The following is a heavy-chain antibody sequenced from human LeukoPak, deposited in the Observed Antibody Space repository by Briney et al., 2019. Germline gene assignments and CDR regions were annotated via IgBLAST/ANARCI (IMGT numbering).Heavy chain of an antibody. V-gene: IGHV3-23*01. CDR3: AKFGGSTSCYLDY. CDR1: GFTFNTYS. Sequence: GGSLRLSCEASGFTFNTYSMNWARQAPGKGLEWVSAISGSGGSTYYADSVKGRFTISRDNSKNTLYLQMNSLRAEDTAVYYCAKFGGSTSCYLDYWGQGTLVTVSS. CDR2: ISGSGGST. J-gene: IGHJ4*02. D-gene: IGHD2-2*01.